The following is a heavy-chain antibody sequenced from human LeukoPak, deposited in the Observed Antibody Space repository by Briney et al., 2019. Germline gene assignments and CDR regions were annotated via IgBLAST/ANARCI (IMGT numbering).Heavy chain of an antibody. D-gene: IGHD2-15*01. CDR1: GFTFSSYA. V-gene: IGHV3-23*01. Sequence: GGSLRLSCAASGFTFSSYALSWVRQAPGKGLECVSAISGSGGSTYSADSLKGRFTISRDNSKNTLYLQINSLRTDDTAVFYCARGGLRSAFDNWGQGTLVTVSS. J-gene: IGHJ4*02. CDR3: ARGGLRSAFDN. CDR2: ISGSGGST.